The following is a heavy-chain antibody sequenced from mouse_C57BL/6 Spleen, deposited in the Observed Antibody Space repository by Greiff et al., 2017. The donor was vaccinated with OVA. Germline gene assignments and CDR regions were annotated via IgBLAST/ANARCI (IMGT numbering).Heavy chain of an antibody. CDR3: ASSGKEDAMDY. Sequence: QVQLQQPGAELVKPGASVKMSCKASGYTFTSYWITWVKQRPGQGLEWIGDIYPGSGSTNYNEKFKSKATLTVDTSSSTAYMQLSSLTSEDSAVYYCASSGKEDAMDYWGQGTSVPVSS. CDR1: GYTFTSYW. V-gene: IGHV1-55*01. CDR2: IYPGSGST. D-gene: IGHD1-1*01. J-gene: IGHJ4*01.